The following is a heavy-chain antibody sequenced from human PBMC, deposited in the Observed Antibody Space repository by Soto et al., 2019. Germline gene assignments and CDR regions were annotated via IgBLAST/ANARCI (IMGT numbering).Heavy chain of an antibody. V-gene: IGHV1-18*01. Sequence: PSVKVSFKGFRYTFMKYGINWVRQAPGQGLERVGWISLYSDYTHSAQKFHGRLTLTTDTAASTAYMELRILRSADTALYYCAREASVLIPAAQNSSFDSWGQGTLLTVSS. CDR3: AREASVLIPAAQNSSFDS. CDR2: ISLYSDYT. D-gene: IGHD2-2*01. CDR1: RYTFMKYG. J-gene: IGHJ4*02.